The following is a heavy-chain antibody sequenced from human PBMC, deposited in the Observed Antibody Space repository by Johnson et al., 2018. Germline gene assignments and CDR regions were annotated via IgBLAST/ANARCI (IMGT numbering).Heavy chain of an antibody. V-gene: IGHV3-23*04. Sequence: VQLVESGGGLVQPGGSLRLSCTASGFTFSSYAMSWVRQAPGKGLEWVAAMSGNGGSTNYADSVKGRFTISRDNAKDSLYLQMNSLRAEDTALYYCAKDKGTGGTYSEPRGSYYYYYYMDVWGKGTTVTVSS. CDR2: MSGNGGST. D-gene: IGHD1-26*01. J-gene: IGHJ6*03. CDR3: AKDKGTGGTYSEPRGSYYYYYYMDV. CDR1: GFTFSSYA.